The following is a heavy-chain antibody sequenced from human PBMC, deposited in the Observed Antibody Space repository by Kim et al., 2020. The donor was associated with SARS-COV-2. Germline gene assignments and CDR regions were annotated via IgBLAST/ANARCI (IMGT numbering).Heavy chain of an antibody. V-gene: IGHV1-8*01. J-gene: IGHJ4*02. D-gene: IGHD6-19*01. Sequence: NAGYAQKFQGRVTMTRNTSISTAYMELGSLRSEDTAVYYCARGGWPIGGYWGQGTLVTVSS. CDR3: ARGGWPIGGY.